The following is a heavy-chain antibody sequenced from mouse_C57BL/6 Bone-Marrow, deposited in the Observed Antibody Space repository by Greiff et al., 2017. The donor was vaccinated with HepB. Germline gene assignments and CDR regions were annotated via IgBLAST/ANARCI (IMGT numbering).Heavy chain of an antibody. J-gene: IGHJ3*01. V-gene: IGHV1-42*01. CDR2: INPSTGGT. Sequence: VQLQQSGPELVKPGASVKISCKASGYSFTGYYMNWVKQSAEKSLEWIGEINPSTGGTTYNQKFKAKATLTVDKSSSTAYMQLKSLTSEDSAVYYCARDYYGSSLAYWGQGTLVTVSA. CDR3: ARDYYGSSLAY. CDR1: GYSFTGYY. D-gene: IGHD1-1*01.